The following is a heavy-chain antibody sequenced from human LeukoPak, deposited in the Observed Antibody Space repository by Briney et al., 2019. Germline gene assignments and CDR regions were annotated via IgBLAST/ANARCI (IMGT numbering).Heavy chain of an antibody. J-gene: IGHJ4*02. V-gene: IGHV1-3*01. CDR3: AAAYFDFWSGSREIDH. CDR2: INVGNGNT. Sequence: ASVKVSCKASGYTFTSYTMHWVRQAPRQRLEWMGWINVGNGNTKYSPNFQGRVTITRDTSASTAYMELSSLRSEDTAVYYCAAAYFDFWSGSREIDHWGQGTLVNVSS. D-gene: IGHD3-3*01. CDR1: GYTFTSYT.